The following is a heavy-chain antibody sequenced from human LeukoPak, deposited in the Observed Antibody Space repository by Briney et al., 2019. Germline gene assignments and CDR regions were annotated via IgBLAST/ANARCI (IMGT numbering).Heavy chain of an antibody. Sequence: GGSLRLSCAASEFTFRNYNMNWVRQAPGKGLEWVSTISGSGGSTSYADSVKGRFTISRDNSKNTLYLQMNSLRAEDTAVYYCAKDDRIQTRRYSYNYWGQGTLVTVSS. CDR1: EFTFRNYN. CDR2: ISGSGGST. CDR3: AKDDRIQTRRYSYNY. D-gene: IGHD5-18*01. J-gene: IGHJ4*02. V-gene: IGHV3-23*01.